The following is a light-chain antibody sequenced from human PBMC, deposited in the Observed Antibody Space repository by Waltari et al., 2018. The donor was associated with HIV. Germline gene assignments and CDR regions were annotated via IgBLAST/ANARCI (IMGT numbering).Light chain of an antibody. CDR3: TSFTSSSAWV. CDR1: SSDIGSYNY. CDR2: DVT. V-gene: IGLV2-14*03. J-gene: IGLJ3*02. Sequence: QSALTQPASVSGSLGQSITFSCTGTSSDIGSYNYVSWYQQHPGKAPKIIIYDVTNRPSGVSHRFAGAQSANTASLTISGLQAEDEADYSCTSFTSSSAWVFGGGTMLTVL.